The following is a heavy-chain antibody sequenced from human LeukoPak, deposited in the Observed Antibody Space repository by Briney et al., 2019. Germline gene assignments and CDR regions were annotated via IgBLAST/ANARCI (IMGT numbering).Heavy chain of an antibody. CDR1: GYSISSGYS. Sequence: SETLSLTCTVSGYSISSGYSWGWIRQPPGKGLEWIESMYHGGSTYYNPSLKSRVTISVDTSKNQFSLKLSSVTAADTAVYYCAKPLAAAGAFDYWGQGTLVTVSS. V-gene: IGHV4-38-2*02. CDR2: MYHGGST. J-gene: IGHJ4*02. CDR3: AKPLAAAGAFDY. D-gene: IGHD6-13*01.